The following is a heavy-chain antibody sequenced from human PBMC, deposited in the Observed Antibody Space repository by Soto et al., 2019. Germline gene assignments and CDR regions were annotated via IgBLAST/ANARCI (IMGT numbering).Heavy chain of an antibody. CDR3: ARVGQLATDYYSYYYMDV. CDR1: GGSISSYY. Sequence: QVQLQESGPGLVKPSETLSLTCTVSGGSISSYYWSWIRQPPGKGLEWIGYIYYSGSTNYNPSLKSRVTIAVDTAKNQFSLKLSSVTDADTAVYYCARVGQLATDYYSYYYMDVWGKGTTVTVSS. J-gene: IGHJ6*03. V-gene: IGHV4-59*08. D-gene: IGHD6-6*01. CDR2: IYYSGST.